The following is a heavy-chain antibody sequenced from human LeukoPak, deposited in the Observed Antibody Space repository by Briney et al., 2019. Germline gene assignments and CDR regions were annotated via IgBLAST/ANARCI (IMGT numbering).Heavy chain of an antibody. CDR3: ARDSLRFLEWLLEDYYYGREV. J-gene: IGHJ6*02. V-gene: IGHV4-34*01. CDR2: INHSGST. CDR1: GGSFSGYY. Sequence: SETLSLTCAVYGGSFSGYYWSWIRQPPGKGLEWIGEINHSGSTNYNPSLKSRVTISVDTSKNQFSLKLSSVTAADTAVDYCARDSLRFLEWLLEDYYYGREVWGQRTTVTVSS. D-gene: IGHD3-3*01.